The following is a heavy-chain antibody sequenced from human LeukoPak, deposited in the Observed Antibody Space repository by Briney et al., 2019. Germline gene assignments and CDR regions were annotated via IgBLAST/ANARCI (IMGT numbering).Heavy chain of an antibody. CDR1: GGSFTTYS. CDR2: VHSNGNT. CDR3: ARRIQLWSYWHFDL. V-gene: IGHV4-4*08. D-gene: IGHD5-18*01. Sequence: PSETLSLTCTVSGGSFTTYSWSWNRQPPGKGLDWIGDVHSNGNTNYNPSLKNRVTMSIDTSRDQFSLTLTSVTAADTAIFYCARRIQLWSYWHFDLWGRGTLVTVSS. J-gene: IGHJ2*01.